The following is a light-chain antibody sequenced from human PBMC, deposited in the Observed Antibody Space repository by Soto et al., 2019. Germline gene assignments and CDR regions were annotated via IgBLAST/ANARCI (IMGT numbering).Light chain of an antibody. Sequence: EFVLTQSPGTLSLSPGERATLSCRASQSVSSSYLAWYQQKPGQAPRLLIYAASSRATGIPDRFSGSGSGTDFTLTISRLEPEDFAVYYCQEYCSSPPTFGGGTKVAIK. CDR2: AAS. CDR1: QSVSSSY. J-gene: IGKJ4*01. CDR3: QEYCSSPPT. V-gene: IGKV3-20*01.